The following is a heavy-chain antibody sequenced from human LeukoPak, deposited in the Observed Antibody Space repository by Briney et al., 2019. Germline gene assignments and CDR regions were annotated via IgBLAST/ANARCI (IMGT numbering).Heavy chain of an antibody. V-gene: IGHV4-39*01. J-gene: IGHJ3*02. D-gene: IGHD2-2*01. Sequence: SETLSLTCTVSGGSISGCSYYWGCIRQFPGKGLEWIGTISDGGSTYYNPSLESRVIISVDTSKNQFSLKLSSVTAADTAVYYCVRHCCSTPSKRTFDIWGQGTLVTVSS. CDR1: GGSISGCSYY. CDR3: VRHCCSTPSKRTFDI. CDR2: ISDGGST.